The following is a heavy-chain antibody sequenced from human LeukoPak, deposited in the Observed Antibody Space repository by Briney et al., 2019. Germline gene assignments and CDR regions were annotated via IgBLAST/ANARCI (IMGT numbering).Heavy chain of an antibody. CDR3: ARVPFRYYDSSGYYDY. J-gene: IGHJ4*02. Sequence: GSLRLSCAASGFTFSSYSMNWVGQAPGKGLEWVSSISSSSSYIYSADSVKGRFTISRDNAKNSLYLQMNSLGAEDTAVYYCARVPFRYYDSSGYYDYWGQGTLVTVSS. CDR2: ISSSSSYI. CDR1: GFTFSSYS. D-gene: IGHD3-22*01. V-gene: IGHV3-21*01.